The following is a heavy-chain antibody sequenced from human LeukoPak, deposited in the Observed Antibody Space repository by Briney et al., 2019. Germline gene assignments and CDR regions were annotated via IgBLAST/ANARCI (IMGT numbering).Heavy chain of an antibody. CDR1: GXTFSSYG. V-gene: IGHV3-33*01. D-gene: IGHD6-13*01. CDR2: IWYDGTNK. J-gene: IGHJ4*02. CDR3: ARGGSSSWYLPFDY. Sequence: GGSLRLSCAASGXTFSSYGVHWVRQAPGKGLEWVAVIWYDGTNKYYADSVKGRFTISRDNSKNTLYLQMNSLRAEDTAVYYCARGGSSSWYLPFDYWGQGTLVTVSS.